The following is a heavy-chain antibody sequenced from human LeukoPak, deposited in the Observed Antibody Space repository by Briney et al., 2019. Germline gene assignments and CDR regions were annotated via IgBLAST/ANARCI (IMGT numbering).Heavy chain of an antibody. CDR1: GYTFTSYG. CDR3: ATVKQWLLQDYYYMDV. D-gene: IGHD6-19*01. CDR2: ISTHNGNT. Sequence: ASVKVSCKASGYTFTSYGISWVRQAPGQGLEWMGWISTHNGNTNYAERVQGRVSLTTDTSTSTAYMELRSLRSDDTAVYYCATVKQWLLQDYYYMDVWGKGTTVTVSS. J-gene: IGHJ6*03. V-gene: IGHV1-18*01.